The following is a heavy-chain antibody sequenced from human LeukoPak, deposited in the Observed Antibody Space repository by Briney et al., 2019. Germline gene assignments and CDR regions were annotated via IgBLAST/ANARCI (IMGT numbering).Heavy chain of an antibody. J-gene: IGHJ4*02. D-gene: IGHD2-15*01. CDR3: ARARLGYCSGGSCYGVFLDY. V-gene: IGHV1-18*01. Sequence: GDSVKVSCKASGYTFTSDGISWGRQAPGQGLEWMGWISAYNGNTNYAQKLQGRVTMTTDTSTSTAYMELRSLRSDDTAVYYCARARLGYCSGGSCYGVFLDYWGQGTLVTVSS. CDR2: ISAYNGNT. CDR1: GYTFTSDG.